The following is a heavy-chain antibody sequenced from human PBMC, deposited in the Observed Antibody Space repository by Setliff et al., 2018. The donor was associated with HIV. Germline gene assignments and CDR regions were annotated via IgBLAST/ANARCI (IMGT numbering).Heavy chain of an antibody. J-gene: IGHJ4*02. CDR2: IYHSGST. D-gene: IGHD3-10*01. CDR3: ARNRVPSSL. Sequence: SETLSLTCGVSGYFISSGYYWAWIRQSPGKGLEWIGTIYHSGSTYYNPSLKSRVTISVDTSKNQFSLKLNSVIAADTAVYYCARNRVPSSLWGQGTLVTVSS. V-gene: IGHV4-38-2*01. CDR1: GYFISSGYY.